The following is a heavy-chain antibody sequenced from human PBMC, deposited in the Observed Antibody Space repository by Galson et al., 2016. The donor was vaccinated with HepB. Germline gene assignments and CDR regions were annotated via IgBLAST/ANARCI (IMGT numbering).Heavy chain of an antibody. Sequence: SVKVSCKASEYTFSNYDINWVRQATGQGPEYMGWINPRSGNTGYAQKFQDRVTMTRNTAITTAYMEMSSLTSEDTAVYYCARETRGGTMSKVMDFWGQGTTVTVSS. D-gene: IGHD2-15*01. V-gene: IGHV1-8*01. CDR3: ARETRGGTMSKVMDF. CDR1: EYTFSNYD. J-gene: IGHJ6*02. CDR2: INPRSGNT.